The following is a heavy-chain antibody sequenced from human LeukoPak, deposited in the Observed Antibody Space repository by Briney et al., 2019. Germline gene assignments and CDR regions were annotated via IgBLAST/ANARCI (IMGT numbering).Heavy chain of an antibody. V-gene: IGHV3-23*01. CDR1: GFSFSSHA. CDR2: ISGSGGSS. CDR3: AGNWNCDY. D-gene: IGHD1-1*01. Sequence: GGSLRLSCAASGFSFSSHAMSWVRQAPGKGLEWVSSISGSGGSSAYADSVKGRFTISRDSSKNTLYLQMNSLRADDTAVYYCAGNWNCDYWGQGTLVTVSS. J-gene: IGHJ4*02.